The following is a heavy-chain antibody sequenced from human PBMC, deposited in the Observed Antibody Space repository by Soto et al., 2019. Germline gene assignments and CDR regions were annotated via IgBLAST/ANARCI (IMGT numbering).Heavy chain of an antibody. D-gene: IGHD1-20*01. V-gene: IGHV4-34*01. CDR2: IHHSGST. CDR3: ARAGPKIRRVITPNIDY. CDR1: GGSFSGYY. Sequence: QVQLQQWGAGLLKPSETLSLTCAVYGGSFSGYYWSWIRQPPGKGLEWIGEIHHSGSTNYNPSLKSRVTISVDTSKNQFSLKLSSVTAADTAVYYCARAGPKIRRVITPNIDYWGQGALVTVSS. J-gene: IGHJ4*02.